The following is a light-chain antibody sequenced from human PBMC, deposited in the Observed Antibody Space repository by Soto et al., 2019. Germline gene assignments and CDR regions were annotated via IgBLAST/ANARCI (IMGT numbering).Light chain of an antibody. J-gene: IGKJ1*01. V-gene: IGKV3-20*01. CDR3: QQYGNSIKT. Sequence: TLTWPLRELPTLSWRASQSVSSSYLAWYQQRPGQAPRLLIFGASNRAPGIPDRFSGSGSGTDFTLTISRLEPEDFAVYYCQQYGNSIKTFGEGSIVDVK. CDR2: GAS. CDR1: QSVSSSY.